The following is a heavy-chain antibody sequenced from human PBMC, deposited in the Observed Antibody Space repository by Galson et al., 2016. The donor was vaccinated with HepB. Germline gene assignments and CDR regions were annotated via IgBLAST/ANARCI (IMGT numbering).Heavy chain of an antibody. J-gene: IGHJ4*02. D-gene: IGHD4/OR15-4a*01. Sequence: SLRLSCAASGFTFSSYAMSWVRQAPGKGLEWLSTVGSSGKTYNADPVKGRFTLSRDKSKSTLYLQMTSLSADDTAVYYCAKRVGLGATHYFDYWGQGTLVTVSS. CDR2: VGSSGKT. V-gene: IGHV3-23*01. CDR3: AKRVGLGATHYFDY. CDR1: GFTFSSYA.